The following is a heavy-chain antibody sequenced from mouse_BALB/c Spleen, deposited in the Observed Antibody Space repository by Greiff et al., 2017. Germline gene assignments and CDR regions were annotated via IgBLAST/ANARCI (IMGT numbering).Heavy chain of an antibody. CDR3: ASFGSSKSYWYFDV. Sequence: EVQLQESGPGLVKPSQSLSLTCTVTGYSITSDYAWTWIRQFPGNKLEWMGYISYSGSTSYNPSLKSRISITRDTSKNQFFLQLNSVTTEDTATYYCASFGSSKSYWYFDVWGAGTTVTVSS. CDR1: GYSITSDYA. D-gene: IGHD1-1*01. V-gene: IGHV3-2*02. CDR2: ISYSGST. J-gene: IGHJ1*01.